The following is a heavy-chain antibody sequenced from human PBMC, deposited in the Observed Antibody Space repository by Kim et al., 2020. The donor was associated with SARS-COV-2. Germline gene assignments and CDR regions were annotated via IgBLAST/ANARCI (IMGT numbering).Heavy chain of an antibody. J-gene: IGHJ4*02. Sequence: GGSLRLSCAASGFTFDDYAMHWVRQAPGKGLEWVSGISWNSGSIGYADSVKGRFTISRDNAKNSLYLQMNSLRAEDTALYYCAKADGYNYYFDYWGQGTL. CDR1: GFTFDDYA. CDR3: AKADGYNYYFDY. V-gene: IGHV3-9*01. D-gene: IGHD5-12*01. CDR2: ISWNSGSI.